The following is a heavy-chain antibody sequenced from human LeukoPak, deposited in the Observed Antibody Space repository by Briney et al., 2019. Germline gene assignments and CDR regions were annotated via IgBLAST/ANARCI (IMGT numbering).Heavy chain of an antibody. CDR2: IYYSGST. CDR3: ARHVEQRLTPFDY. CDR1: GGSISSYY. Sequence: SETQSLTCTVSGGSISSYYWSWIRQPPGKGLEWIGYIYYSGSTNYNPSLKSRVTISVDTSKNQFSLKLSSVTAADTAVYYCARHVEQRLTPFDYWGQGILVTVSS. D-gene: IGHD6-19*01. J-gene: IGHJ4*02. V-gene: IGHV4-59*08.